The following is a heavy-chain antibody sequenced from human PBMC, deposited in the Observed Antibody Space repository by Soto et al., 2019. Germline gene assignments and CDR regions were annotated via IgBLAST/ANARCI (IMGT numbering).Heavy chain of an antibody. D-gene: IGHD2-8*02. CDR1: GFSFSDNL. Sequence: QVQLVQSGAEVRKPGASVNISCRASGFSFSDNLINWVRQAPGQSLEWMGWINAENGNTRYSQTFQGRVTTSRHSSARIAYVEVSGLTTEDTAVYYWARDILSVGPRAEDAFDRWGQATMVHVSS. CDR3: ARDILSVGPRAEDAFDR. CDR2: INAENGNT. V-gene: IGHV1-3*01. J-gene: IGHJ3*01.